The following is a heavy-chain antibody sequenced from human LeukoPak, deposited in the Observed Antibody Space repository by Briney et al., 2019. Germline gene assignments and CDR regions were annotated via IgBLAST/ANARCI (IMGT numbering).Heavy chain of an antibody. V-gene: IGHV4-59*12. CDR3: ARDWEYCSGGSCYQDYYYYYMDV. CDR1: GGSISRYY. Sequence: SETLSLTCTVSGGSISRYYWSWIRQPPGKGLEWIGYIYYSGSTHYNPSLKSRVTMSVDTSKNQFSLKLSSVTAADTAVYYCARDWEYCSGGSCYQDYYYYYMDVWGKGTTVTVSS. D-gene: IGHD2-15*01. CDR2: IYYSGST. J-gene: IGHJ6*03.